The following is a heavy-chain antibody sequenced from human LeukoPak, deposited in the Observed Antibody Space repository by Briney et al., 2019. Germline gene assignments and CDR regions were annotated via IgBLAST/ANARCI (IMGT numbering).Heavy chain of an antibody. D-gene: IGHD3-16*01. V-gene: IGHV4-59*03. J-gene: IGHJ6*02. CDR1: GGSISTYY. CDR3: ANGGTQGPSPYFYGVDV. Sequence: SETLSLTCTVSGGSISTYYWSWIRQPPGKGLEWIAYIHYRGSTDYNPSLKSRVTISVDTSRNQFSLKLTSVTAADTAVCYCANGGTQGPSPYFYGVDVWGQGTTVTVSS. CDR2: IHYRGST.